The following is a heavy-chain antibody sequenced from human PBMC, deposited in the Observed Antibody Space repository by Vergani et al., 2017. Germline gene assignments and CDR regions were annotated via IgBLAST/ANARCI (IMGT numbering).Heavy chain of an antibody. J-gene: IGHJ3*02. V-gene: IGHV3-21*01. CDR2: ISSSSSYI. CDR1: GFTFSSYS. D-gene: IGHD5-24*01. CDR3: ASSAQVEMATIAAVGAFDI. Sequence: EVQLVESGGGLVKPGGSLRLSCAASGFTFSSYSMNWVRQAPGKGLEWVSSISSSSSYIYYADSVKGRFTISRDNAKNSLYLQMNSLRAEDTAVYDCASSAQVEMATIAAVGAFDIWGQGTMVTVSS.